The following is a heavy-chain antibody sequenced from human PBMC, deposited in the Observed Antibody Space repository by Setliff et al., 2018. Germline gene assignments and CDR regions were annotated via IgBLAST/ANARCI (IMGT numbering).Heavy chain of an antibody. Sequence: PGGSLRLSCAASVFTFSDYYMTWIRQAPGKGLEWIGYIYYSGSTYYNPSLQSRVTISVDTSKNQFSLNLTSVTAADTAVYFCARGYYDATGRVYFQYWGQGTLVTV. CDR3: ARGYYDATGRVYFQY. CDR1: VFTFSDYY. D-gene: IGHD3-22*01. V-gene: IGHV4-34*01. CDR2: IYYSGST. J-gene: IGHJ1*01.